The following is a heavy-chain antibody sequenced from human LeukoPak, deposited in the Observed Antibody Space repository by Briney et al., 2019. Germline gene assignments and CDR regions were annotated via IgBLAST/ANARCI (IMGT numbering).Heavy chain of an antibody. J-gene: IGHJ6*02. CDR2: ISWNSGSI. D-gene: IGHD1-14*01. CDR1: GFTLDDYA. Sequence: GGSLRLSCAASGFTLDDYAMHWVRQAPGKGLEWVSGISWNSGSIGYADSVKGRFTISRDNAKNSLYLQMNSLRAEDTALYYCAKVRNGGYYYYGMDVWGQGTTVTVSS. CDR3: AKVRNGGYYYYGMDV. V-gene: IGHV3-9*01.